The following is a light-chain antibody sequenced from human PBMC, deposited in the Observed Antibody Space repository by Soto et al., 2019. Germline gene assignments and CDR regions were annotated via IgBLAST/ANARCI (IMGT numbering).Light chain of an antibody. V-gene: IGLV1-47*01. CDR3: AAWDDSLSGPL. CDR2: RNN. CDR1: SSNIGSNY. J-gene: IGLJ2*01. Sequence: QSVLTQPPSASGTPGQRVTISCSGSSSNIGSNYVYWYQQLPGTAPKLLIYRNNQRPPGVPDRFSGSKSGTSASLAISGLRSEDEADYYCAAWDDSLSGPLFGGGTKRPS.